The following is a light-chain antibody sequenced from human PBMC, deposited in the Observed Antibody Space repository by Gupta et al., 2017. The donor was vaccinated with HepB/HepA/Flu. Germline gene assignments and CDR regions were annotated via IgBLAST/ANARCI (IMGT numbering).Light chain of an antibody. CDR2: GES. CDR3: QQYNTSRT. Sequence: EIVLTQSPGTLSLSPGERATLSCRASQSISSTYLAWYQQRPGQAPRLIIYGESSSATGIPDRFSGSGSGKDFTLTSSRREQEDFAVYYWQQYNTSRTFGQGTKVEIK. CDR1: QSISSTY. V-gene: IGKV3-20*01. J-gene: IGKJ1*01.